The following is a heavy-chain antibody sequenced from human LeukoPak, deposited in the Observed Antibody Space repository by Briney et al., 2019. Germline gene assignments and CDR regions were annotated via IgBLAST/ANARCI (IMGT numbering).Heavy chain of an antibody. CDR3: ARDLRQVDTAMATEYNWFDP. D-gene: IGHD5-18*01. V-gene: IGHV1-69*05. Sequence: EASVKVSCKASGGTFSSYAISWVRQAPGQGLEWMGRVIPIFGTANYAQKFQGRVTITTDESTSTAYMELSNLRSEDTAVYYCARDLRQVDTAMATEYNWFDPWGQGTLVTVSS. J-gene: IGHJ5*02. CDR2: VIPIFGTA. CDR1: GGTFSSYA.